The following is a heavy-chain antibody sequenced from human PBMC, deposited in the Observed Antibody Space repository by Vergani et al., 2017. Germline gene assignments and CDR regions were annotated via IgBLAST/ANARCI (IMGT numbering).Heavy chain of an antibody. D-gene: IGHD3-10*01. CDR1: GGSISSGGYY. V-gene: IGHV4-31*01. Sequence: QVQLQESGPGLVKPSQTLSLTCTVSGGSISSGGYYWSWIRQPPGKGLEWIGYIYYSGSTYYNPSLKSLVTISVDTSKNQFSLKLSSVTAADTAVYYCARTTYYYGSGSYYPEPYFDYWGQGTLVTVSS. J-gene: IGHJ4*02. CDR3: ARTTYYYGSGSYYPEPYFDY. CDR2: IYYSGST.